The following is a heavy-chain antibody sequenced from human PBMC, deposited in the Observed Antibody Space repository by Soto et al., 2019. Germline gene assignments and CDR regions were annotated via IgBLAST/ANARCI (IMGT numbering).Heavy chain of an antibody. V-gene: IGHV1-18*01. CDR2: ISAYNGNT. Sequence: ASVKVSCKASGYTFSNYGISWVRQAPGQGLEWMGWISAYNGNTKYAQKLQGRVTMTTDTSTSTAYMELRSLSSDDTAVYYCARDSPPVDYWGQGTLVTVSS. CDR1: GYTFSNYG. J-gene: IGHJ4*02. CDR3: ARDSPPVDY.